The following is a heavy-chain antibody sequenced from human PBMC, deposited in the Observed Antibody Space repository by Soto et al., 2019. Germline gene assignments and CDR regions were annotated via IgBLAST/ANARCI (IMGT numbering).Heavy chain of an antibody. Sequence: ASVKVSCKASGCTFSSYAISWVRQAPGQGLEWMGGIIPIFGTANYAQKFQGRVTITADKSTSTAYMELSSLRSEDTAVYYCARDPTGGYCSSTSCYYRFDPWGQGTLVTVSS. CDR2: IIPIFGTA. D-gene: IGHD2-2*01. CDR1: GCTFSSYA. CDR3: ARDPTGGYCSSTSCYYRFDP. J-gene: IGHJ5*02. V-gene: IGHV1-69*06.